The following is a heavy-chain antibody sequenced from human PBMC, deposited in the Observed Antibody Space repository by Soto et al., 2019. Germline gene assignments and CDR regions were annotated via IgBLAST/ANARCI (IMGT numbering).Heavy chain of an antibody. CDR1: GFSFSTSGVG. J-gene: IGHJ6*02. D-gene: IGHD3-22*01. Sequence: QITLKESGPTLVKPTQPLTLTCTFSGFSFSTSGVGVGWIRQPPGKALEWLALIYWDDDKRYSPSLKSRLTITKDTPKHQVGLTTTNMDAVDTASYYCAHMFGIVVGDNYYYYGMDVWGQGTTVTVSS. CDR3: AHMFGIVVGDNYYYYGMDV. V-gene: IGHV2-5*02. CDR2: IYWDDDK.